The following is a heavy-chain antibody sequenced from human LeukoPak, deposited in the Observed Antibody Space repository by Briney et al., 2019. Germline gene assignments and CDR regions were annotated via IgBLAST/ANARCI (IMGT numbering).Heavy chain of an antibody. J-gene: IGHJ5*02. CDR1: GRSISSCGYS. Sequence: SQTLSLTCAVSGRSISSCGYSWSWIRQPPGKGREWIWYIYHSGSTCYNPSLKSRVPISVDRSKNRFSLKLSSVTAADTAVYYCASYGSGSSKGYWFDPWGQGTLVTVSS. CDR2: IYHSGST. D-gene: IGHD3-10*01. V-gene: IGHV4-30-2*01. CDR3: ASYGSGSSKGYWFDP.